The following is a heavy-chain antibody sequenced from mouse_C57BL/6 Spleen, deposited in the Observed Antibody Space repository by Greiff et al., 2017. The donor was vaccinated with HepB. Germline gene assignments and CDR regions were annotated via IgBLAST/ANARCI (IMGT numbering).Heavy chain of an antibody. V-gene: IGHV3-6*01. J-gene: IGHJ3*01. Sequence: EVQLQESGPGLVKPSQSLSLTCSVTGYSITSGYYWNWIRQFPGNKLEWMGYISYDGSNNYNPSLKNRISITRDTSKNQFFLKLNSVTTEDTATYYCARAPYDYDAWFAYWGQGTLVTVSA. CDR2: ISYDGSN. CDR3: ARAPYDYDAWFAY. D-gene: IGHD2-4*01. CDR1: GYSITSGYY.